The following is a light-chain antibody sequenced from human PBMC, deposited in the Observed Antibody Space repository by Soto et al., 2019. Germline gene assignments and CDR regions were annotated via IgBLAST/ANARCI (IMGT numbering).Light chain of an antibody. V-gene: IGKV1-5*03. CDR1: QSITNW. J-gene: IGKJ4*01. Sequence: DIQLTQSPSTLSASVGDRVTITCRARQSITNWLAWYQQQPGKAPKVLIHMASSLQSGVPSRCSGSGSGTEFALTIPSLQPDDSATEDCQQYNSLAAVSFGGGTKVEI. CDR3: QQYNSLAAVS. CDR2: MAS.